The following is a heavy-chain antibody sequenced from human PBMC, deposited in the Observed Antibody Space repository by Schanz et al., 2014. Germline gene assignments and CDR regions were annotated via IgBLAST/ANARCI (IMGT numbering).Heavy chain of an antibody. V-gene: IGHV3-30-3*01. J-gene: IGHJ4*02. CDR2: ISHDGHRD. D-gene: IGHD3-10*01. CDR3: TRGSGSRSYGWYYDS. CDR1: GFTFHTYD. Sequence: VQLVESGGGVVQPGRSLRLSCAASGFTFHTYDMHWVRQAPGKGLEWVAQISHDGHRDFYADSVKGRFTVSRDNAKNTLYLQMNSVRAEDSAVYYCTRGSGSRSYGWYYDSWGQGTLVTVSS.